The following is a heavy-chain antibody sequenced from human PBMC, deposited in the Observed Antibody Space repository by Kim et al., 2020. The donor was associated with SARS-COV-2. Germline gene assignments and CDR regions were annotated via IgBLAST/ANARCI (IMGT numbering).Heavy chain of an antibody. CDR3: SSRLPYFGMGV. D-gene: IGHD4-4*01. V-gene: IGHV3-48*03. J-gene: IGHJ6*02. Sequence: GGSLRLSCVASGFTFSDYEFYWVRQSPGKGLEAVSYISRSGGTIQYTDSVQGRFAVSRDNAKNSLYLQMSSLRAEDTAVYYCSSRLPYFGMGVCGQGTTVTVSS. CDR2: ISRSGGTI. CDR1: GFTFSDYE.